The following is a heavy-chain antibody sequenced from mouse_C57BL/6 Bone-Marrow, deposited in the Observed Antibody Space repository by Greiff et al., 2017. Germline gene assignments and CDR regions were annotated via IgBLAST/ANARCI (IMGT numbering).Heavy chain of an antibody. J-gene: IGHJ2*01. V-gene: IGHV5-6*02. CDR1: GFTFSSYG. Sequence: DVKLVESGGDLVKPGGSLKLSCAASGFTFSSYGMSWVRQTPDKRLGWVATISSGGSYTYYPDSVKGRFTISRDNAKNTLYLQMSSLKSEDTAMYYCARGITTGFDYWGQGTTLTVSS. CDR3: ARGITTGFDY. D-gene: IGHD1-1*01. CDR2: ISSGGSYT.